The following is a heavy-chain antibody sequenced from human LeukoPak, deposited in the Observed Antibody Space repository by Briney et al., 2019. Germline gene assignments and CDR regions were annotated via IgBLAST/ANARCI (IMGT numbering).Heavy chain of an antibody. CDR1: GFTFSSYE. Sequence: PGGSLRLSCAASGFTFSSYEMNWVRQAPGKGLVWVSRINSDGSITSYADSVKGRFTISRDNAKNTLYLQMNSLRAEDTAVYYCARGPMVRTNLFDYWGQGTLVTVSS. CDR3: ARGPMVRTNLFDY. J-gene: IGHJ4*02. V-gene: IGHV3-74*01. CDR2: INSDGSIT. D-gene: IGHD3-10*01.